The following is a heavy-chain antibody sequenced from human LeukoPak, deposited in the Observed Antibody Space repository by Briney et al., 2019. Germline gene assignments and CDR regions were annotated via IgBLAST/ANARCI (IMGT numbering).Heavy chain of an antibody. CDR1: SASISSSNYF. V-gene: IGHV4-39*01. CDR2: IYYSGNS. J-gene: IGHJ4*02. CDR3: ATSRGYSNTWAAY. Sequence: PSETLSLTCSVSSASISSSNYFWGWIRQPPGKGLEWLASIYYSGNSYFNPSLKSRVTISVDTSKNQFSLRLSSVTAADTAVYYCATSRGYSNTWAAYWGQGTLVTVSS. D-gene: IGHD6-13*01.